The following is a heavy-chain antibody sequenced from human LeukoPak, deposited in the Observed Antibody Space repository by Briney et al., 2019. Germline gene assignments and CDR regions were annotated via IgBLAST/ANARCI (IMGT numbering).Heavy chain of an antibody. J-gene: IGHJ4*02. Sequence: SVKVSCKASGGTFSSYAISWVRQAPGQGLEWMGRIIPILGIANYAQKFQGRVTITADKSTSTAYMELSSLRSEDTAVYYCARSDSSSCPDYWGQGTLVTVSS. D-gene: IGHD6-13*01. V-gene: IGHV1-69*04. CDR3: ARSDSSSCPDY. CDR1: GGTFSSYA. CDR2: IIPILGIA.